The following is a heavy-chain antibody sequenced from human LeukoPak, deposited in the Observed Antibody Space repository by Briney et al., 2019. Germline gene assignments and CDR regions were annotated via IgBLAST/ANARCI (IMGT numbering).Heavy chain of an antibody. J-gene: IGHJ6*02. V-gene: IGHV1-2*02. CDR1: GYTFTGYY. Sequence: ASLKVSCKASGYTFTGYYMHCVRQAPGQGLEWMGWINPNSGGTDNAQKFQGRVTMTRDTSISTAYMELSSLKSDATAIYYCARGTTRYGLDVWGQGTTVTVSS. CDR2: INPNSGGT. CDR3: ARGTTRYGLDV. D-gene: IGHD4-17*01.